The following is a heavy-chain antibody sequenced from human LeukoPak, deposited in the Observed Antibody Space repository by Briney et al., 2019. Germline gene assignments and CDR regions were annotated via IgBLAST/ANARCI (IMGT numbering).Heavy chain of an antibody. D-gene: IGHD3-22*01. V-gene: IGHV4-4*02. CDR3: ARRDYYDVTGYFDY. CDR2: IHHMGGT. CDR1: GDSIITPNW. J-gene: IGHJ4*02. Sequence: SETLSLTCVVSGDSIITPNWWSWVRQSPGRGMEWIGEIHHMGGTNYNPSLQSRVTISVDKPKRQFSLKVSSVTAADTAVYYCARRDYYDVTGYFDYWGQGSLVTVSS.